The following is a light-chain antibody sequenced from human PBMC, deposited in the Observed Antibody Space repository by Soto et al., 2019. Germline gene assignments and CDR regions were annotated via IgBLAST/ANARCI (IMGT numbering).Light chain of an antibody. CDR1: QGISTS. CDR3: QQSYSSPPWT. V-gene: IGKV1-39*01. J-gene: IGKJ1*01. CDR2: RAS. Sequence: DIQMTQSPSSLSASVGDRVTISCRASQGISTSLNWYQQKPGTAPRLLIYRASSVKSGVPPRFSGSGSGRDFTLTISSLRPDDIATYFCQQSYSSPPWTFGQGTKVDIK.